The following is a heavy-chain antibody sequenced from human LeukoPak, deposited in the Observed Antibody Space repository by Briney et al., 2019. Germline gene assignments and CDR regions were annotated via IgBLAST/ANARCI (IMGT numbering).Heavy chain of an antibody. Sequence: ASLKLSCKASGYTFTGYYMHWVRQAPGQGLDWMGWTKPNSGGTNYAQKFQARVTMTRDTSLSTAYMELSRLRSDDTAVSYCARGDIYCSSTSCLSDYWGQGTLVTVSS. J-gene: IGHJ4*02. V-gene: IGHV1-2*02. CDR3: ARGDIYCSSTSCLSDY. CDR1: GYTFTGYY. D-gene: IGHD2-2*01. CDR2: TKPNSGGT.